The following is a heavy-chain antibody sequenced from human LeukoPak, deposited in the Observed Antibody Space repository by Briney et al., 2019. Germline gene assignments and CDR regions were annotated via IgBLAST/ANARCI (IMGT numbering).Heavy chain of an antibody. CDR2: INPSGGST. J-gene: IGHJ1*01. CDR1: GYTFTIYC. V-gene: IGHV1-46*01. Sequence: ASVKVSFKASGYTFTIYCIHWVRQAPGQGLEWMGIINPSGGSTDYAQKFQGRVTMTRDMSTSTVYMELSRLRSDDTAVYYCARGYPLSTTAAGTYFQHWGQGTLVTVSS. CDR3: ARGYPLSTTAAGTYFQH. D-gene: IGHD6-13*01.